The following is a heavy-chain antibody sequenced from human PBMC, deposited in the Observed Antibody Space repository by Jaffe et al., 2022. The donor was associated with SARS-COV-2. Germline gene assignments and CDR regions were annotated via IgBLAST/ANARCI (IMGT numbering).Heavy chain of an antibody. J-gene: IGHJ4*02. Sequence: EVQLVESGGGLVQPGGSLRLSCAASGFTFSSYWMSWVRQAPGKGLEWVANIKQDGSEKYYVDSVKGRFTISRDNAKNSLYLQMNSLRAEDTAVYYCARDPNPNQLLPDYWGQGTLVTVSS. CDR3: ARDPNPNQLLPDY. V-gene: IGHV3-7*01. CDR2: IKQDGSEK. D-gene: IGHD2-2*01. CDR1: GFTFSSYW.